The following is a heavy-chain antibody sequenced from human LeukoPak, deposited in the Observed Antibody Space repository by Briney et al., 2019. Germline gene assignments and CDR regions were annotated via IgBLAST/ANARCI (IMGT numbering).Heavy chain of an antibody. J-gene: IGHJ5*01. Sequence: GGPLTLSCVPSRLSLGNYAVSGVPQAPGKGGQWVSQISGSGGATLYAGFARAPFTISRDNSKKTLYLQMSGLRVQDTAMYYCVKDPRDTYGTNWFVSWGQGTLLIVSS. D-gene: IGHD2-21*01. CDR1: RLSLGNYA. CDR2: ISGSGGAT. V-gene: IGHV3-23*01. CDR3: VKDPRDTYGTNWFVS.